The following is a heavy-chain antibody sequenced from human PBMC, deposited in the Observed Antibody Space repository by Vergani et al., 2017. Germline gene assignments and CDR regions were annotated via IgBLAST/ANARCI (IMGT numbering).Heavy chain of an antibody. D-gene: IGHD3-10*01. CDR2: IIPIFCTA. CDR1: GGTFSSYA. CDR3: ARDALNMVRGVSRGRNWFDP. Sequence: QVQLVQSGAEVKKPGSSVKVSCKASGGTFSSYAISWVRQAPGQGLEWMGRIIPIFCTANHAQKFQGRVTITAAESTSTAYMELSSLRSEDKAVYYCARDALNMVRGVSRGRNWFDPWGQGTLVTVSS. J-gene: IGHJ5*02. V-gene: IGHV1-69*13.